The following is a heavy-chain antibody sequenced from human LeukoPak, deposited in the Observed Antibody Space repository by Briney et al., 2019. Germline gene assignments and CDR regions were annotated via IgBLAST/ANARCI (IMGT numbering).Heavy chain of an antibody. J-gene: IGHJ4*02. CDR1: VYPIWGLR. CDR2: ITTDGSTI. Sequence: PGGPLTLPCKPRVYPIWGLRGPGAPKPRGRGRVWVSGITTDGSTIRYADSVKGRFAISRDNAKSTLYLQMNSLRAEDTAVYYCIRGGNSPFLWGVQGTLVTVSS. D-gene: IGHD2-21*01. V-gene: IGHV3-74*01. CDR3: IRGGNSPFLW.